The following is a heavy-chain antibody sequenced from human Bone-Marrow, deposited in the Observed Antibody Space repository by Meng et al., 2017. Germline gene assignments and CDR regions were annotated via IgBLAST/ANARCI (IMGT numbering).Heavy chain of an antibody. J-gene: IGHJ4*02. CDR1: GYTFTDYY. V-gene: IGHV1-2*06. CDR2: INPNSGGT. Sequence: LVQSGAEVKKPGASVKVSCKASGYTFTDYYLHWVRQAPGQGLEWMGRINPNSGGTNYAQKFQGRVTMTKDTSISTAYMELSRLRSDDTAVYFCARVVIRGYEVLGYWGQGTLVTVSS. D-gene: IGHD3-10*01. CDR3: ARVVIRGYEVLGY.